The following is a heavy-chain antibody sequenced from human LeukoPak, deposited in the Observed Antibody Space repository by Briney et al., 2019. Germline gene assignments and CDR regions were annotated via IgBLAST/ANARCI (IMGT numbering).Heavy chain of an antibody. J-gene: IGHJ4*02. V-gene: IGHV4-34*01. CDR1: GGSFSGYY. CDR2: INHSGST. Sequence: ASETLSLTCAVYGGSFSGYYWSWIRQPPGKGLEWIGEINHSGSTNYNPSLKSRVTISVDTSKNQFSLKLSSVTAADTAVYYCAILSRTTQFDYWGQGTLVTVSS. CDR3: AILSRTTQFDY. D-gene: IGHD4-11*01.